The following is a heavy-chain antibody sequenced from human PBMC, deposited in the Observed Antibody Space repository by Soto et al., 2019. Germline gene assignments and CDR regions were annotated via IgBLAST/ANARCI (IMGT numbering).Heavy chain of an antibody. Sequence: GGSLRLSCAASGFSLSPFWMHWVRQVPGRGLEWVARLSRDGFGAAYADSVKGRFLISRDIASNTLSLQINSLRADSTAFYYCARDLGGPDYWGRGTSVTVSS. CDR3: ARDLGGPDY. D-gene: IGHD3-16*01. V-gene: IGHV3-74*03. CDR2: LSRDGFGA. J-gene: IGHJ4*02. CDR1: GFSLSPFW.